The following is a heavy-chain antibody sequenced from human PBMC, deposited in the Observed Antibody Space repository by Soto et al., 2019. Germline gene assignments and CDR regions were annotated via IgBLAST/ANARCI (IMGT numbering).Heavy chain of an antibody. J-gene: IGHJ6*02. Sequence: QVQLVQSGAEVKKPGASVKVSCKASGYTFTSYGISWVRQAPGQGLEWMGWISGYNANTNYAQKFQGRVAMTTDTSTSTAYMVLRSLRSDDTAVFYCARDKFSSSARNFYYYGLDVWGQGTTVTVSS. V-gene: IGHV1-18*01. CDR2: ISGYNANT. D-gene: IGHD6-6*01. CDR1: GYTFTSYG. CDR3: ARDKFSSSARNFYYYGLDV.